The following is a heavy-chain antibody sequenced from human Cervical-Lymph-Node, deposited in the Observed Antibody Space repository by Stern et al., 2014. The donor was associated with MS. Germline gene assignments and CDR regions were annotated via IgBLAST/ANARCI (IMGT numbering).Heavy chain of an antibody. CDR2: IYYSGST. D-gene: IGHD2-21*01. J-gene: IGHJ4*02. V-gene: IGHV4-59*01. CDR3: ARVARELAIDY. Sequence: VQLVESGPGLVKPSETLSLTCTVSGGSISSYYWSWIRQPPGKGLEWIGYIYYSGSTNYNPSLKSRVTISVDTSKNQFSLKLSSVTAADTAVYYCARVARELAIDYWGQGTLVTVSS. CDR1: GGSISSYY.